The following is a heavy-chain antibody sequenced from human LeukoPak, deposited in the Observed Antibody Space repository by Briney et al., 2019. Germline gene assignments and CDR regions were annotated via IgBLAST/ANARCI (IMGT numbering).Heavy chain of an antibody. CDR2: ITPIFGTA. CDR3: ARDTARYYDFWRGPGRWFDP. D-gene: IGHD3-3*01. Sequence: SVKVSCKASGGTFSSYAFSWVRQAPGQGREWMGRITPIFGTANYAQRFQGRVTFTTDESTSTAYMELSSLRSEDTAVYYCARDTARYYDFWRGPGRWFDPWGLGTLVTVSS. CDR1: GGTFSSYA. J-gene: IGHJ5*02. V-gene: IGHV1-69*05.